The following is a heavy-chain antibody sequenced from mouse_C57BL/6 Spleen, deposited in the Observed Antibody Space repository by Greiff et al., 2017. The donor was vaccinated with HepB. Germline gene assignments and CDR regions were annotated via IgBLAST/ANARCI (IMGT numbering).Heavy chain of an antibody. J-gene: IGHJ2*01. CDR2: INPSNGGT. CDR1: GYTFTSYW. V-gene: IGHV1-53*01. CDR3: ARSGYSLYYFDY. Sequence: VQLQQSGTELVKPGASVKLSCKASGYTFTSYWMHWVKQRPGQGLEWIGNINPSNGGTNYNEKFKSKATLTVDKSSSTAYMQLSSLTSEDSAVYYCARSGYSLYYFDYWGQGTTLTVSS. D-gene: IGHD2-12*01.